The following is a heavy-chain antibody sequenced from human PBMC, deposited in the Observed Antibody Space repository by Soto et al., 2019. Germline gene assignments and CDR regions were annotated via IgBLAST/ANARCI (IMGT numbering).Heavy chain of an antibody. CDR2: IYYSGST. Sequence: QVQLQESDAGLVKASQTLSLTCTVSGGSVSSGAYYWTWIRQRPGKGLEWIGYIYYSGSTYCSQSLKSRLPLSLDTSKTQFSLRLSSVTAADTAMYYCARARLRAVYAFDIWGQGTMVTVSS. CDR3: ARARLRAVYAFDI. V-gene: IGHV4-31*03. J-gene: IGHJ3*02. CDR1: GGSVSSGAYY. D-gene: IGHD5-12*01.